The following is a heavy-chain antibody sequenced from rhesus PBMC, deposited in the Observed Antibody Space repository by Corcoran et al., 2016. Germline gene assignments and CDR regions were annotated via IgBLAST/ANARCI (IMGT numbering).Heavy chain of an antibody. CDR1: GGSISSSNW. CDR2: ISGSSGST. J-gene: IGHJ4*01. CDR3: ARGKYTYFDY. V-gene: IGHV4-65*01. D-gene: IGHD1-44*01. Sequence: QVQLQESGPGLVKPSETLSLTCAVSGGSISSSNWWSWIRQPPGKGLEWIGYISGSSGSTYYNPSRKSRVTISTDTSKNQFSLKLSSVTAADTAVYYCARGKYTYFDYWGQGVLVTVSS.